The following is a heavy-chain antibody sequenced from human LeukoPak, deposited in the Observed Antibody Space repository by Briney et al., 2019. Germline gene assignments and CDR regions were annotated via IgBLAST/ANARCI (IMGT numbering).Heavy chain of an antibody. V-gene: IGHV3-23*01. J-gene: IGHJ5*02. D-gene: IGHD2-8*01. CDR1: GFTFSTYG. CDR2: ISGSGGST. CDR3: ARDRVTWFDP. Sequence: AGGSLRLSCAASGFTFSTYGINWVRQAPGKGLEWVSAISGSGGSTYYADSVKGRFTISRDNAKNTLYLQMNSLRAEDTAVYYCARDRVTWFDPWGQGTLVTVSS.